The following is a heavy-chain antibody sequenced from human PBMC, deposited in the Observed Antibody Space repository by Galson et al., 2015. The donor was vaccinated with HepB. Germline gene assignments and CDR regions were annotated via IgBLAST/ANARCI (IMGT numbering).Heavy chain of an antibody. CDR3: AREGTYYYDSSGYQGDY. J-gene: IGHJ4*02. D-gene: IGHD3-22*01. CDR1: GGTFSSYA. V-gene: IGHV1-69*13. CDR2: IIPIFGTA. Sequence: SVKVSCKTSGGTFSSYAISWVRQAPGQGLEWMGGIIPIFGTANYAQKFQGRVTITADESTSTAYMELSSLRSEDTAVYYCAREGTYYYDSSGYQGDYWGQGTLVTVSS.